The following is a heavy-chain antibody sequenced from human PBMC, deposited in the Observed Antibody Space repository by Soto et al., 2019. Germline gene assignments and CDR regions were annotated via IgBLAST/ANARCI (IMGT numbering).Heavy chain of an antibody. CDR1: GYTFTSYG. D-gene: IGHD3-3*01. V-gene: IGHV1-18*04. CDR3: ARDVPVWSGYLDAFDI. Sequence: ASVKVSCKASGYTFTSYGISWVRQAPGQGLEWRGWISAYNGNTNYAQKPQGRVTMTTDTSTSTAYMELRSLRSDDTAVYYCARDVPVWSGYLDAFDIWGQGTMVTVSS. CDR2: ISAYNGNT. J-gene: IGHJ3*02.